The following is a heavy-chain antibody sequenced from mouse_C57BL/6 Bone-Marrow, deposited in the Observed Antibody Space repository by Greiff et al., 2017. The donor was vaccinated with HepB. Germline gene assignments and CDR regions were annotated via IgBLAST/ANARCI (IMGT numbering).Heavy chain of an antibody. D-gene: IGHD1-3*01. J-gene: IGHJ4*01. CDR1: GFTFSDYG. V-gene: IGHV5-17*01. CDR3: ARKWGYAMDY. Sequence: DVQLQESGGGLVKPGGSLKLSCAASGFTFSDYGMHWVRQAPEKGLEWVAYISSGSSTIYYADTVKGRFTISRDNAKNTLFLQMTSLRSEDTAMYYCARKWGYAMDYWGQGTTVTVSS. CDR2: ISSGSSTI.